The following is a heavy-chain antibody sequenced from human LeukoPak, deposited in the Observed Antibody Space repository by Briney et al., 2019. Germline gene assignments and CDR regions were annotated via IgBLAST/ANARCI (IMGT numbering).Heavy chain of an antibody. Sequence: PSASVKVSCKASGGTFSSYAISWVRQAPGQGLEWMGIINPSGGSTSYAQKFQGRVTMTRDTSTSTVYMELSSLRSEDTAVYYCARGGYSSGWTWFDPWGQGTLVTVSS. CDR2: INPSGGST. D-gene: IGHD6-19*01. CDR1: GGTFSSYA. CDR3: ARGGYSSGWTWFDP. V-gene: IGHV1-46*01. J-gene: IGHJ5*02.